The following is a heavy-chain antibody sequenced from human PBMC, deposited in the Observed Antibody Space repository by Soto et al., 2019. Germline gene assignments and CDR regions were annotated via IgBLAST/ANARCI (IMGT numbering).Heavy chain of an antibody. J-gene: IGHJ3*02. CDR3: AKKGLGSLATYCSTGDCHYAFDI. CDR2: ISGGGDGT. Sequence: EVQLLESGGGLVQPGGSLRLSCAASGFTFGNYAMIWVRQAPGKGLELVSTISGGGDGTYYADSVRGRFTISRENSRNTVYLQMNSLRAEDTAVYYCAKKGLGSLATYCSTGDCHYAFDIWGQGTMVTVSS. D-gene: IGHD2-15*01. V-gene: IGHV3-23*01. CDR1: GFTFGNYA.